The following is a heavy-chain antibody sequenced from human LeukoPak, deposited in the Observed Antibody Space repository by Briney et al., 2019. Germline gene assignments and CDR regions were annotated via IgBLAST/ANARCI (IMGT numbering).Heavy chain of an antibody. CDR3: AGIPLRYFDWLFAFDY. CDR2: ISSSGSTI. D-gene: IGHD3-9*01. CDR1: GFTFSSYE. J-gene: IGHJ4*02. Sequence: PGGSLRLCCAASGFTFSSYEMNWGRQAPGKGLEWVSYISSSGSTIYYADSVKGRFTISRDNAKNSLYLQMNSLRAEDTAVYCCAGIPLRYFDWLFAFDYWGQGTLVTVSS. V-gene: IGHV3-48*03.